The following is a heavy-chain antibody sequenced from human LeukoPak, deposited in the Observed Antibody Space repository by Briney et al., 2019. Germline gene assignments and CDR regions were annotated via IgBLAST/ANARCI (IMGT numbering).Heavy chain of an antibody. J-gene: IGHJ6*02. D-gene: IGHD4-11*01. CDR3: ARLGGGYSNLVLHGMDV. CDR1: GGSFSGYY. V-gene: IGHV4-34*01. Sequence: SETLSLTCAVYGGSFSGYYWSWIRQPPGKGLEWIGEINHSGSTNYNPSLKSRVTISVDTSKNQFSLKLSSVTAADTAVYYCARLGGGYSNLVLHGMDVWGQGTTVTVSS. CDR2: INHSGST.